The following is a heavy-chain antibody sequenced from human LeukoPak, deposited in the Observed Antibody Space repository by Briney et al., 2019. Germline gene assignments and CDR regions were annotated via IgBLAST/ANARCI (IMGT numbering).Heavy chain of an antibody. J-gene: IGHJ4*02. CDR3: ARQRGSSSSYNGVDYFDY. Sequence: SETLSLTCTVSGGSISSSSHYWGWIRQPPGKGLEWIGSKYYSGSTYYNPSLKSRVTISVGTSKNQFSLKLTSVTAADTALYYCARQRGSSSSYNGVDYFDYWGQGTLVTVSS. CDR1: GGSISSSSHY. CDR2: KYYSGST. V-gene: IGHV4-39*01. D-gene: IGHD6-6*01.